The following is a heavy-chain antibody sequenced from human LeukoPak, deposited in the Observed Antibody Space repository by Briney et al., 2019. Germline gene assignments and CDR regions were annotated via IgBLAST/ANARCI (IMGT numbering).Heavy chain of an antibody. Sequence: SETLSLTCTVSGGSISSYYWSWIRQPPGKGLEWIGEITPSGSTNYSPSLKSRVSISIDTSKKKLSLRLTSVTAADSAVYYCASSFYYDSRDYWGQGTLVTVSS. CDR1: GGSISSYY. CDR2: ITPSGST. D-gene: IGHD3-22*01. J-gene: IGHJ4*02. CDR3: ASSFYYDSRDY. V-gene: IGHV4-34*01.